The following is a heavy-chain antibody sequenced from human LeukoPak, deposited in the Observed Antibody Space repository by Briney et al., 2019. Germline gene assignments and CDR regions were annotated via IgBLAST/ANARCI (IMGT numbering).Heavy chain of an antibody. D-gene: IGHD6-19*01. CDR1: GFTFSSYA. CDR3: ARDMIAVAGLIDY. J-gene: IGHJ4*02. V-gene: IGHV3-30-3*01. Sequence: PGRSLRLSCAASGFTFSSYAMHWVRQAPGKGLEWVAVISYDGSNKYYADSVKGRFTISRDNSKNTLYLQMNSLRAEDTAVYYCARDMIAVAGLIDYWGQGTLVTVSS. CDR2: ISYDGSNK.